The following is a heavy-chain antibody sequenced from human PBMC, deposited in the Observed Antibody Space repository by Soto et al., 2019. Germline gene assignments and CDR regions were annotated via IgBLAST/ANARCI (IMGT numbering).Heavy chain of an antibody. CDR3: ARVPPAQYSSGWYDDDAFDI. D-gene: IGHD6-19*01. Sequence: ASVKVSCKASGYTFTRSGISWVRQAPGQGLEWMGRIITNNGIANYAQKFQGRVTITADKSTSTAYMELRSLRSEDTAVYYCARVPPAQYSSGWYDDDAFDIWGQGTMVTV. CDR1: GYTFTRSG. CDR2: IITNNGIA. V-gene: IGHV1-69*04. J-gene: IGHJ3*02.